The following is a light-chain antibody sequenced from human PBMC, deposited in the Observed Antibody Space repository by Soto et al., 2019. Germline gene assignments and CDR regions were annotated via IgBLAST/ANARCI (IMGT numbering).Light chain of an antibody. CDR1: QSVRSSY. Sequence: EVVLTQSPGTLSLSPGERVTLSCRASQSVRSSYLAWYQQKPGQAPRLLIYGASSRATGIPDRFSGSGSGTDFTLTISRLEPEDFAVYYCQQYGSSITFGQGTRLEI. V-gene: IGKV3-20*01. CDR3: QQYGSSIT. J-gene: IGKJ5*01. CDR2: GAS.